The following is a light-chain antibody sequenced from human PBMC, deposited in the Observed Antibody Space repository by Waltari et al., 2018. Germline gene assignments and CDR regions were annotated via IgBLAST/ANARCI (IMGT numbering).Light chain of an antibody. CDR3: QQRKNWPPIT. CDR1: QSVGSY. J-gene: IGKJ5*01. V-gene: IGKV3-11*01. CDR2: DAS. Sequence: IVLTQSPATLSLSPGERATLSCSASQSVGSYLAWYQQKPGQAPRRLIYDASNRATGIPARFSRSGSGTDFTLTISSLETVDFALYDCQQRKNWPPITFGQGTRLDIK.